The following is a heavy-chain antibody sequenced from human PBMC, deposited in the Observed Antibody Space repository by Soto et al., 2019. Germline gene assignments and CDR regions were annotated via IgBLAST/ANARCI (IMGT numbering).Heavy chain of an antibody. CDR2: INPSGGST. CDR1: GYTFTSYY. J-gene: IGHJ4*02. Sequence: GASVKVSCKASGYTFTSYYMHWVRQAPGQGLEWMGIINPSGGSTSYAQKFQGRVTMTRNTSISTAYMELSSLRSEDTAVYYCARGPGRRQWLVWGQGTLVTVSS. CDR3: ARGPGRRQWLV. V-gene: IGHV1-46*01. D-gene: IGHD6-19*01.